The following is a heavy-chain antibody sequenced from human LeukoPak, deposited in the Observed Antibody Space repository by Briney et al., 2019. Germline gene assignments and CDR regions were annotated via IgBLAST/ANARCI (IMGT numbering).Heavy chain of an antibody. CDR1: GFTVSTYS. V-gene: IGHV4-34*01. Sequence: PGGSLRLSCAASGFTVSTYSVNWVRQPPGKGLERIGEIYQSGSTNYNPSLKSRVTISVDTSKTQFSLRVSSVTAADTAVYYCARLDDFSYYGMDVWGQGTTVTVSS. CDR2: IYQSGST. J-gene: IGHJ6*02. CDR3: ARLDDFSYYGMDV. D-gene: IGHD3-3*01.